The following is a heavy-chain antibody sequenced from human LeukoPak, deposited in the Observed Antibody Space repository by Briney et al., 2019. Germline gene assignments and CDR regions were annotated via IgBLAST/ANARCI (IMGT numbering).Heavy chain of an antibody. CDR3: AKDRDGYSSSWPYFDY. J-gene: IGHJ4*02. CDR1: GFAFSSYA. Sequence: TGGSLRLSCAASGFAFSSYAMAWVRQAPGKGLEWVSAFGGSGGTTFYADSVKGRFTISRDNSKKTLYLQMNSLRAEDTAVYYCAKDRDGYSSSWPYFDYWGQGTLVTVSS. D-gene: IGHD6-13*01. V-gene: IGHV3-23*01. CDR2: FGGSGGTT.